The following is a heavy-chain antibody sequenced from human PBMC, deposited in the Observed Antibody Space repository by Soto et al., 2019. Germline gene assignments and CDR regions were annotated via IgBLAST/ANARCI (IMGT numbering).Heavy chain of an antibody. D-gene: IGHD1-26*01. CDR2: INPNSGGT. CDR1: GYTFTGYY. CDR3: ARVEDIVGATTDAFDI. Sequence: ASVKVSCKASGYTFTGYYMHWVRQAPGQGLEWMGWINPNSGGTNYAQKFQGRVTMTRDTSISTAYMELSRLRSDDTAVYYCARVEDIVGATTDAFDIWGQVPMVPVSS. V-gene: IGHV1-2*02. J-gene: IGHJ3*02.